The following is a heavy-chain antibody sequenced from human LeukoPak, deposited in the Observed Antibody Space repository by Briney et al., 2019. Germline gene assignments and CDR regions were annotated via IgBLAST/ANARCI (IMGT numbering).Heavy chain of an antibody. CDR1: GFIFSTYA. Sequence: PGGSLRLSCAASGFIFSTYAITWVRQAPGKGLEWVSAISRSGGSRYYADSVKGRFTISRDNSKNTVYLQMDSLRAEDTAVYYCAKTKGDYSSGWHFDYWGQGTLVTVSS. CDR2: ISRSGGSR. CDR3: AKTKGDYSSGWHFDY. D-gene: IGHD6-19*01. J-gene: IGHJ4*02. V-gene: IGHV3-23*01.